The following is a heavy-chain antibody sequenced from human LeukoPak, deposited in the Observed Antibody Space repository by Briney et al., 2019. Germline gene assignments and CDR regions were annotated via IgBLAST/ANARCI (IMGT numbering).Heavy chain of an antibody. CDR1: GYTFTSYA. D-gene: IGHD6-19*01. V-gene: IGHV1-69*06. Sequence: GASVKVSCKASGYTFTSYAISWVRQAPGQGLEWMGRIIPIFGTANYAQKFQGRVTITADKSTSTAYMELSSLRSEDTAVYYCASSARQQWLVHIDYWGQGTLVTVSS. J-gene: IGHJ4*02. CDR2: IIPIFGTA. CDR3: ASSARQQWLVHIDY.